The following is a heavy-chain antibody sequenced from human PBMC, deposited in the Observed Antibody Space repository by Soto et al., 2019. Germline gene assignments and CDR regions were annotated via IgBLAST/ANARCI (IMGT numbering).Heavy chain of an antibody. D-gene: IGHD2-2*01. Sequence: SSETLSLTCAVYGGSFSGYYWSWIRQPPGKGLEWIGEINHSGSTNYNPSLKSRVTISVDTSKNQFSLKLSSVTAADTAVYYCARDGRYCSSTSCKPFDPWGQATLVTVPS. J-gene: IGHJ5*02. CDR2: INHSGST. CDR1: GGSFSGYY. V-gene: IGHV4-34*01. CDR3: ARDGRYCSSTSCKPFDP.